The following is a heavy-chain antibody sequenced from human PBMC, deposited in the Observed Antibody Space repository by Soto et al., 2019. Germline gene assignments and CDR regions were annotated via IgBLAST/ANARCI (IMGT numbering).Heavy chain of an antibody. D-gene: IGHD2-21*02. CDR3: ASLGVGDWANYYYYYGMDV. J-gene: IGHJ6*02. V-gene: IGHV3-23*01. CDR1: GFTFSVYA. Sequence: PGGSLRVSCAATGFTFSVYAMTWVRQAPGKGLEWVSAVTANGGSTYSADSVKGRFTISRDNSKNTLFLQMNSLRAEDTAVYYCASLGVGDWANYYYYYGMDVWGQGTTVTVSS. CDR2: VTANGGST.